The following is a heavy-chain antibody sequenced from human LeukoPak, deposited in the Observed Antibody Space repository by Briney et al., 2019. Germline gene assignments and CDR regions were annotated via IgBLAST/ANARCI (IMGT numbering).Heavy chain of an antibody. CDR1: GYTFTGYY. J-gene: IGHJ3*02. Sequence: GASVKVSCKASGYTFTGYYMHWVRQAPGQGLEWMGWINPNSGGTNYAQKFQGRVTMTRDTSISTAYMELRSLRSDDTAVYYCAREQWELPGGAFDIWGQGTMVTVSS. CDR2: INPNSGGT. CDR3: AREQWELPGGAFDI. V-gene: IGHV1-2*02. D-gene: IGHD1-26*01.